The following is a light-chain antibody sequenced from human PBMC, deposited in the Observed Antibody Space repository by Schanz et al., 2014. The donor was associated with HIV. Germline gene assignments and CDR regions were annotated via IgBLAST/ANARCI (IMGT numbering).Light chain of an antibody. Sequence: EVVMTQSPATLSVSPGERATLSCRASQSVGTILAWYQQKPGQAPRLLIYGASTRATGIPDRFSGSESGTEFTLTISSLQSEDFAVYYCQQYNNWPRTFGPGTTVDIK. CDR2: GAS. CDR1: QSVGTI. J-gene: IGKJ3*01. CDR3: QQYNNWPRT. V-gene: IGKV3-15*01.